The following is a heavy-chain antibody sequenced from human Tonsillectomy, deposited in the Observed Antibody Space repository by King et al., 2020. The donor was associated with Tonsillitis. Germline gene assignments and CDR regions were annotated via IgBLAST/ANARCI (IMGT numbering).Heavy chain of an antibody. CDR3: ARGAFLQLLLWDY. Sequence: EVQLVESGGGLVQPGGSLRLSCAASGFTFSDHYMDWVRQAPGKGLEWVGRTRNKANRYTTEYAASVKGRFTVSRDDSKNSLHLQMNSLKTEDTAVYYCARGAFLQLLLWDYWGQGTLVIVSS. D-gene: IGHD3-3*01. V-gene: IGHV3-72*01. CDR1: GFTFSDHY. CDR2: TRNKANRYTT. J-gene: IGHJ4*02.